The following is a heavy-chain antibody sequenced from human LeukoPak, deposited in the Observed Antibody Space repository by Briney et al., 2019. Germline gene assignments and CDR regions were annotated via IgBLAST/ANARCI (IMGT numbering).Heavy chain of an antibody. CDR3: AXPPPDSSSWLFDY. CDR2: ISDNGGST. V-gene: IGHV3-23*01. D-gene: IGHD6-13*01. J-gene: IGHJ4*02. CDR1: GFTFSSYA. Sequence: QTGGSLRLSCAASGFTFSSYAMSWVRQAPGKGLEWVSTISDNGGSTYYADSVKGRFTISRDNSKNTLYLQMNSLRAEDTAVYYCAXPPPDSSSWLFDYWGQGALVTVSS.